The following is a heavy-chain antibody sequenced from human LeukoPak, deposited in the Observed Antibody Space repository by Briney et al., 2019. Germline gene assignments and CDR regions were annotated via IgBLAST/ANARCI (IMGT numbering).Heavy chain of an antibody. CDR1: GYSISSTYY. D-gene: IGHD4-17*01. CDR2: ICNSGST. CDR3: ARNITTVTPGVFDI. Sequence: SETLTLTCAVSGYSISSTYYWARIRPPPGERLEWIASICNSGSTYYNLSLKSRVTISIDTSKNQFSLQMTSVTAADTAVYYCARNITTVTPGVFDIWGQGTVVTVSS. J-gene: IGHJ3*02. V-gene: IGHV4-38-2*01.